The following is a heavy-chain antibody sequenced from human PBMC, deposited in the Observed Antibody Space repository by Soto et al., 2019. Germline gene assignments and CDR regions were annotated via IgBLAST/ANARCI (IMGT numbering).Heavy chain of an antibody. Sequence: PGGSLRLSCAASGFTFSNYWMHWVRQTPGKGLVWVSHINSDTSTATYADSVKGRFTISRDNAKNTLYLQMNSLRAEDTAVYYCARATGAFYYYYGLDVRGQGTTVTVSS. CDR1: GFTFSNYW. V-gene: IGHV3-74*03. D-gene: IGHD1-1*01. J-gene: IGHJ6*02. CDR2: INSDTSTA. CDR3: ARATGAFYYYYGLDV.